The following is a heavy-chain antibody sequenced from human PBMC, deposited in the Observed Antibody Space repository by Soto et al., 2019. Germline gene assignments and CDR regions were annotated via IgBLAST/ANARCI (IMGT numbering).Heavy chain of an antibody. CDR2: IRSKANSYAT. CDR1: GFLFSGST. V-gene: IGHV3-73*01. J-gene: IGHJ4*02. CDR3: RSWYEGPCY. D-gene: IGHD3-10*01. Sequence: EVQLVESGGGLVQPGGSRKLSCVASGFLFSGSTMHWVRQASGKGLEWGGRIRSKANSYATEYAASVQGSFTISRSDAQDTAYLQMNSLKAEDAAVYYCRSWYEGPCYWGQGSLVTVSS.